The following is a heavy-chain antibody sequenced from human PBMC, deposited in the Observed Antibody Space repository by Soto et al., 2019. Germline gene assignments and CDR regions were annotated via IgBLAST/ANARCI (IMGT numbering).Heavy chain of an antibody. J-gene: IGHJ5*01. CDR1: GFTFSSYA. Sequence: QVQLVESGGGVVQPGRSLRLSCAASGFTFSSYAMHWVRQAPGKGLEWVAVISYDGSNQYYADSVKGRFTISRDNNKNTLKMQMNSRRAKDTAVYYCGRDRNRRERYTTALDSWGQGTLVTVSS. CDR2: ISYDGSNQ. V-gene: IGHV3-30-3*01. CDR3: GRDRNRRERYTTALDS. D-gene: IGHD1-1*01.